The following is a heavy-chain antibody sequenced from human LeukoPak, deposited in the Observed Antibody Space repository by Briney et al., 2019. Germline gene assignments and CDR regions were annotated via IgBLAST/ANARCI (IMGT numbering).Heavy chain of an antibody. Sequence: GGSLRLSCAASGFIFSSYGMHWVRQAPGKGLEWVAFIRYDGRNKYYADSVKGRFTISRDNSKNTLYLQMNSLRAEDTAVYYCAKDHGRRWPAALDYWGQGTLVTVSS. D-gene: IGHD6-13*01. J-gene: IGHJ4*02. CDR3: AKDHGRRWPAALDY. CDR1: GFIFSSYG. V-gene: IGHV3-30*02. CDR2: IRYDGRNK.